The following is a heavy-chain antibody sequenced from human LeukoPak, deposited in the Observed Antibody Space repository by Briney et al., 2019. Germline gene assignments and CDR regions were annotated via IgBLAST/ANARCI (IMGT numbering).Heavy chain of an antibody. CDR3: ARDLENGYNEDYFDY. V-gene: IGHV4-61*02. Sequence: SETLSLTCTVSGGSISSGSYYWSWIRQPAGKGLEWIGRIYTSGSTNYNPSLKSRVTMSVDTSKNQFSLKLSSVTAADTAVYYCARDLENGYNEDYFDYWGQGILVTVSS. CDR2: IYTSGST. D-gene: IGHD5-24*01. J-gene: IGHJ4*02. CDR1: GGSISSGSYY.